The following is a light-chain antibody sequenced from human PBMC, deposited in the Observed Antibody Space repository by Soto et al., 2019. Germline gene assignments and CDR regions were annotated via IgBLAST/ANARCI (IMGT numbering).Light chain of an antibody. CDR2: GAS. Sequence: EIVLTQSPGTLSLSPGERATLSCRASQSVSSSYLAWYQQKPGQAPRLLIYGASSRATVIPDRFSGSGSGTDFTLTISRLEPEDCAVYYYQQYGSSLFTFGPGTKVDIK. CDR3: QQYGSSLFT. V-gene: IGKV3-20*01. J-gene: IGKJ3*01. CDR1: QSVSSSY.